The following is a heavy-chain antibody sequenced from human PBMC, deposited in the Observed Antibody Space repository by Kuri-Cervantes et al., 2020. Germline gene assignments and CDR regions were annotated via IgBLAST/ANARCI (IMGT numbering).Heavy chain of an antibody. Sequence: SETLSLTCTVSGGSISSYYWSWIRQPPGKGLEWIGYIYYSGSTNYNPSLKSRVTISVDTSKNQFSLKLSSVTAADTAVYYCARAPFMTNWFDPWGQGTLVTVSS. D-gene: IGHD2-21*02. V-gene: IGHV4-59*12. CDR3: ARAPFMTNWFDP. J-gene: IGHJ5*02. CDR2: IYYSGST. CDR1: GGSISSYY.